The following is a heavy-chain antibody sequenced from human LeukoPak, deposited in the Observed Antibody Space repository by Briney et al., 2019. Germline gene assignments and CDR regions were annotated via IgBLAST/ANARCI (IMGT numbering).Heavy chain of an antibody. CDR3: ARLDTAMVNWFDP. D-gene: IGHD5-18*01. V-gene: IGHV5-10-1*01. Sequence: GESLKISRKGSGYSFTSYWISWVRQMPGKGLEWMGRIDPSDSYTNYSPSFQGHVTISADKSISTAYLQWSSLKASDTAMYYCARLDTAMVNWFDPWGQGTLVTVSS. J-gene: IGHJ5*02. CDR1: GYSFTSYW. CDR2: IDPSDSYT.